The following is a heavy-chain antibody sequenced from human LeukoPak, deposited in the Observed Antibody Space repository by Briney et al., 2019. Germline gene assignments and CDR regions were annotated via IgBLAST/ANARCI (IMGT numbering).Heavy chain of an antibody. V-gene: IGHV1-46*01. CDR2: INPSGGST. CDR1: GYTFTSYG. D-gene: IGHD2-21*02. CDR3: AREGTLECGGDCYNWFDP. J-gene: IGHJ5*02. Sequence: ASVKVSCTASGYTFTSYGISWVRQAPGQGLEWMGIINPSGGSTSYAQKFQGRVTMTRDTSTSTVYMELSSLRSEDTAVYYCAREGTLECGGDCYNWFDPWGQGTLVTVSS.